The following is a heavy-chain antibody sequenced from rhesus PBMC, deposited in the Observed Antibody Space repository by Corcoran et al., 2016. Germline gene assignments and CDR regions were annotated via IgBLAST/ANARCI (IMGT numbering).Heavy chain of an antibody. CDR3: ARDRERQLELYFEF. CDR1: GFTFSSYG. V-gene: IGHV3-54*02. J-gene: IGHJ1*01. CDR2: ISFDGSKK. D-gene: IGHD6-25*01. Sequence: EVQLVESGGGLVQPGGSLRLSCAASGFTFSSYGMHWVRQAPGKGLEWVAVISFDGSKKYYEDSVKDRFIISSDNSQNMLYLKMNDLKFEDTAVYYCARDRERQLELYFEFWGQGALVTVSS.